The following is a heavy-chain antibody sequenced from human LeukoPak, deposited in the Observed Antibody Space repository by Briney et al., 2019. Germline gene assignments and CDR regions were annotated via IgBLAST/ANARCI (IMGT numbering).Heavy chain of an antibody. Sequence: GGSLRLSCAASGFTFSLYGMHWVRQAPGKGLDWVAVIWYDSSYIYYSDSVKGRFTISRDNSKNTMYLQMNSLRAEDTAVYYCAKIVQFTVATGTGLESWGQGTLVTVSP. CDR2: IWYDSSYI. D-gene: IGHD6-13*01. CDR3: AKIVQFTVATGTGLES. V-gene: IGHV3-33*06. J-gene: IGHJ4*02. CDR1: GFTFSLYG.